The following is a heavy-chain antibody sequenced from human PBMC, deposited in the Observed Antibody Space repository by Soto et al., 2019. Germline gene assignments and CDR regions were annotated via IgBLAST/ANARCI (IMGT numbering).Heavy chain of an antibody. J-gene: IGHJ4*02. D-gene: IGHD3-10*01. CDR2: IYYSGST. V-gene: IGHV4-39*01. CDR3: ARETYYYGSGSYRNSDFDY. CDR1: GGSISSSSYY. Sequence: QLQLQESGPGRVKPSETLALTCTVSGGSISSSSYYWGWIRQPPGKGLEWIGSIYYSGSTYYNPSLKSRVTISVDTSKNQFSLNLSSVTAADTAVYYCARETYYYGSGSYRNSDFDYWGQGTLVTVSS.